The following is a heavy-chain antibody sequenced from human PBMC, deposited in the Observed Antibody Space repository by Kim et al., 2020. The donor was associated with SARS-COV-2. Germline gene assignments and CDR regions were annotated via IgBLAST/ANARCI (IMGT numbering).Heavy chain of an antibody. CDR2: IYPGDSDT. J-gene: IGHJ4*02. V-gene: IGHV5-51*01. CDR3: ARHYWFRDNNAQFDY. CDR1: GYSFTNYW. D-gene: IGHD2-15*01. Sequence: GESLKISCKGSGYSFTNYWIGWVRQMPGKGLEWMGIIYPGDSDTRYSPSFQGQVTISADKSISTAYLQWSSLKASDTAMYYCARHYWFRDNNAQFDYWGQGTLVTVSS.